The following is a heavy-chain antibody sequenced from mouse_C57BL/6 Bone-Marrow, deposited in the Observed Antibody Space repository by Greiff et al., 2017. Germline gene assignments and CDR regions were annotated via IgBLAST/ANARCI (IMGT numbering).Heavy chain of an antibody. Sequence: QVQLQQSGAELARPGASVKMSCKASGYTFTSYTMHWVKQRPGQGLEWIGYINPSSGYTKYNQKFKDKATLTADKSSSTAYMQLSSRTSEDSAVYYCARLYYDYDGFAYWGQGTLVTVSA. J-gene: IGHJ3*01. CDR1: GYTFTSYT. CDR2: INPSSGYT. V-gene: IGHV1-4*01. D-gene: IGHD2-4*01. CDR3: ARLYYDYDGFAY.